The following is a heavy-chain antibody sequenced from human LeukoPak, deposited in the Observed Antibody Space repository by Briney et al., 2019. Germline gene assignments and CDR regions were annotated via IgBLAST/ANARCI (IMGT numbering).Heavy chain of an antibody. Sequence: PGESLRLSCAASGFTFSGYWMYWVRQAPGKGLVWVSRINSDGSSTSYADFVKGRFTISRDNAKNTLHLQMSSLRAEDTAVYYCARYTGSSFDYWGQGTLVTVSS. V-gene: IGHV3-74*01. CDR2: INSDGSST. CDR3: ARYTGSSFDY. CDR1: GFTFSGYW. D-gene: IGHD2-2*02. J-gene: IGHJ4*02.